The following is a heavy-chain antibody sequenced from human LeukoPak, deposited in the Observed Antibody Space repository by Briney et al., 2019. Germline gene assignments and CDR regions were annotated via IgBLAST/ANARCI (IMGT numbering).Heavy chain of an antibody. D-gene: IGHD6-13*01. CDR1: GYFISSGYF. CDR3: ARAYSSSRYFNWFDP. V-gene: IGHV4-38-2*02. J-gene: IGHJ5*02. CDR2: IYNSGST. Sequence: SETLSLTCTVSGYFISSGYFWGWIRQPPGKGLEWIGTIYNSGSTYYNASLESRVTISVDTSKNQFSLKLSSVTAADTAVYYCARAYSSSRYFNWFDPWGQGTLVTVSS.